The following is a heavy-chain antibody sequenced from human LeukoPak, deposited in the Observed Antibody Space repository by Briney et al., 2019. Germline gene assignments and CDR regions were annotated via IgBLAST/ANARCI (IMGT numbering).Heavy chain of an antibody. CDR2: ISSSGSTI. Sequence: GSLRLSCAASGFTFSTFAMNWVRQAPGKGLEWVSYISSSGSTIYYADSVKGRFTISRDNAKNSLYLQMNSLRAEDTAVYYCAELGITMIGGVWGKGTTVTISS. J-gene: IGHJ6*04. CDR1: GFTFSTFA. CDR3: AELGITMIGGV. D-gene: IGHD3-10*02. V-gene: IGHV3-48*04.